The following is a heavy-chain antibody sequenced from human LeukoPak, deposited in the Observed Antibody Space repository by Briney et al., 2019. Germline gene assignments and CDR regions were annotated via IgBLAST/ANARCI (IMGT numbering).Heavy chain of an antibody. CDR1: GGSFTKHQ. Sequence: SETLSLTCAVYGGSFTKHQWSWIRQPPGKGLEWIGAINDGGSTNYNPSLKSRVTISVDTSKNQFSLKLSSVTAADTAVYYCASGIAAAGGDAFDIWGQGTMVTVSS. CDR3: ASGIAAAGGDAFDI. CDR2: INDGGST. D-gene: IGHD6-13*01. J-gene: IGHJ3*02. V-gene: IGHV4-34*01.